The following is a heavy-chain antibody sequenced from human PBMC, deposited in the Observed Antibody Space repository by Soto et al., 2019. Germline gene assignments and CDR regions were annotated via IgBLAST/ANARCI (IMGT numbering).Heavy chain of an antibody. V-gene: IGHV3-30-3*01. CDR2: ISYDGSNK. CDR1: GFTFSSYA. J-gene: IGHJ4*02. CDR3: ARARQSSSSWLDY. Sequence: GGSLRLSCAASGFTFSSYAMHWVRQAPGKGLEWVAVISYDGSNKYYADSVKGRFTISRDNSKNTLYLQMNSLRAEDTAVYYCARARQSSSSWLDYWGQGTLVTVSS. D-gene: IGHD6-13*01.